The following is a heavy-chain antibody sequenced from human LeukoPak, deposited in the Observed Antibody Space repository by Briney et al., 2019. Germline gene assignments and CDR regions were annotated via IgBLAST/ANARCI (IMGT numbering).Heavy chain of an antibody. Sequence: ASVKVSCKVSGYTLTELSMHWVRQAPGQRLEWMGWINAGNGNTKYSRKFQGRVTITRDTSASTAYMELSSLRSEDTAVYYCARDSAGNSWFDYWGQGTLVTVSS. CDR3: ARDSAGNSWFDY. J-gene: IGHJ5*01. CDR1: GYTLTELS. CDR2: INAGNGNT. D-gene: IGHD2-15*01. V-gene: IGHV1-3*01.